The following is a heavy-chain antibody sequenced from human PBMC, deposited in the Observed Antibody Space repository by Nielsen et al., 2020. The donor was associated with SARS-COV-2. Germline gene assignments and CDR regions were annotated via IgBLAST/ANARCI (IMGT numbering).Heavy chain of an antibody. D-gene: IGHD3-10*01. Sequence: ESLKISCAASGFTFSSYAMSWVRQAPGKGLEWVSAISGSGGSTYYADSVKGRFTISRDNSKNTLYLQMNSLRAEDTAVYYCAKDLGITMVRGVIGYWGQGTLVTVSS. CDR2: ISGSGGST. CDR1: GFTFSSYA. J-gene: IGHJ4*02. V-gene: IGHV3-23*01. CDR3: AKDLGITMVRGVIGY.